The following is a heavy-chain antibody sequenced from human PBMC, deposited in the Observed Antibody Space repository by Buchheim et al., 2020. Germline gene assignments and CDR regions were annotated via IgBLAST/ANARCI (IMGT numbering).Heavy chain of an antibody. CDR1: GDSITTTHW. V-gene: IGHV4-4*02. CDR2: IHHSGTS. Sequence: QVQLQESGPGLVKPSGTLSLTCAVSGDSITTTHWWTWVRQPPGKGLEWIGEIHHSGTSNQNPSLKGRVTLLLDKSRNQFSLRLTSVTAADTAVYYCVGGPGDYVSGFDLWGQGT. D-gene: IGHD4-17*01. CDR3: VGGPGDYVSGFDL. J-gene: IGHJ3*01.